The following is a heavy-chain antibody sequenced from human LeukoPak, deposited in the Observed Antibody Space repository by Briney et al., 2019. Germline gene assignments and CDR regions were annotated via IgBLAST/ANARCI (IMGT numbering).Heavy chain of an antibody. CDR1: GYTFTDYY. Sequence: ASVKVSCKASGYTFTDYYMHWVRQAPGQGLEWMGWINPNSGGTNFAQKFQGRVARTRDTSISTAYMELGSLRSGDTAVYYCARARWQLVPYFDSWGQGTLVTVSS. CDR2: INPNSGGT. J-gene: IGHJ4*02. CDR3: ARARWQLVPYFDS. D-gene: IGHD6-6*01. V-gene: IGHV1-2*02.